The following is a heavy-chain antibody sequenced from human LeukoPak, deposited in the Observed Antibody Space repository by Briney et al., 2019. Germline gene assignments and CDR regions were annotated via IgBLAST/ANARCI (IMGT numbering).Heavy chain of an antibody. J-gene: IGHJ4*02. V-gene: IGHV1-18*04. CDR3: ARPGRDGNFDY. CDR1: GHTFTDYG. D-gene: IGHD2-15*01. Sequence: GASVKVSCTAFGHTFTDYGFAWVRQAPGQGLEWMGWISGYNGNTKYAPSLHGRLTMTTDTSTSTAFMELRSLRSDDTAVYYCARPGRDGNFDYWGQGTLVTVSS. CDR2: ISGYNGNT.